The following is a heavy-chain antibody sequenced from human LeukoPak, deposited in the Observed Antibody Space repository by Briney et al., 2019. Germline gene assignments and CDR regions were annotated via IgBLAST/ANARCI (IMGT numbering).Heavy chain of an antibody. D-gene: IGHD6-19*01. CDR2: IIPIFGTA. CDR1: GGTFSSYA. CDR3: ARDEIAVGSN. J-gene: IGHJ4*02. Sequence: ASVKVSCKASGGTFSSYAICWVRQAPGQGLEWMGGIIPIFGTANYAQKFQGRVTITVDESTSTAYMELSSLRSEDTAVYYCARDEIAVGSNWGQGTLVTVSS. V-gene: IGHV1-69*13.